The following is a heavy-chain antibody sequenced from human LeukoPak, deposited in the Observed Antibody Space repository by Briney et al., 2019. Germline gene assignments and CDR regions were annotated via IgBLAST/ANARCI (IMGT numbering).Heavy chain of an antibody. D-gene: IGHD2-21*01. J-gene: IGHJ4*02. CDR2: ISATGGGTT. V-gene: IGHV3-23*01. Sequence: GGSLRLSCAASGFTFSSYAMNWVRQAPGKGLEWVSVISATGGGTTYYAGSVKGRFSISRDNSKNTLYLQMDSLRGEDTAVYYCAKDFRIGYSAHFDYWGQGALVTVSS. CDR1: GFTFSSYA. CDR3: AKDFRIGYSAHFDY.